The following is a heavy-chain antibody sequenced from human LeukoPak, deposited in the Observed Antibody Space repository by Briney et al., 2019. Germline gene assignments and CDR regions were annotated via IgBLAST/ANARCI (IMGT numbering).Heavy chain of an antibody. CDR2: IIPIFGTA. Sequence: AASVKVSCKASGGTFSSYAISWVRQAPGQGLEWMGGIIPIFGTANYAQKFQGRVTITADESTSTAYMELSSLRSEDTAVYYCARDRTDYHGSGSYLGTWGQGTLVTVSS. J-gene: IGHJ5*02. CDR1: GGTFSSYA. V-gene: IGHV1-69*13. D-gene: IGHD3-10*01. CDR3: ARDRTDYHGSGSYLGT.